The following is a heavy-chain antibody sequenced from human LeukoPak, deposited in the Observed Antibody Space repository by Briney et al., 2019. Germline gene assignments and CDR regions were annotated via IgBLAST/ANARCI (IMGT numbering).Heavy chain of an antibody. CDR1: GFTFSTYW. CDR2: IRQDGIET. CDR3: ARGCGRAQCPYFFDY. D-gene: IGHD2-2*01. Sequence: GGSLRLSCAASGFTFSTYWMSWVRQAPGKGLEWVATIRQDGIETHYVDSVRDRFLISRDNSKSSLYLQMSSLREEDTAIYYCARGCGRAQCPYFFDYWGQGTPVPVSA. V-gene: IGHV3-7*01. J-gene: IGHJ4*02.